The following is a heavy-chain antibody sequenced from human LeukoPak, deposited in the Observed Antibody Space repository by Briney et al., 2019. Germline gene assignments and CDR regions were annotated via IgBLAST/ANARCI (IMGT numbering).Heavy chain of an antibody. J-gene: IGHJ5*02. CDR1: GGSISSYY. CDR3: AREKDYGDYADWFDP. Sequence: PSETLSLTCTVSGGSISSYYRSWIRQPPGKGLEWIGYIYYSGSTNYNPSLKSRVTISVDTSKNQFSLKLSSVTATDTAVYYCAREKDYGDYADWFDPWGQGTLVTVSS. V-gene: IGHV4-59*01. CDR2: IYYSGST. D-gene: IGHD4-17*01.